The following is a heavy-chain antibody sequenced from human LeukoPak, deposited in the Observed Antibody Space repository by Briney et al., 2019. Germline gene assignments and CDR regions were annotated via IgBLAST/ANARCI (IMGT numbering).Heavy chain of an antibody. J-gene: IGHJ3*02. CDR3: TSGCDISGCYDGFEI. CDR2: IRSKANTYAT. D-gene: IGHD6-19*01. Sequence: PGGSLRLSCAASGFTFSGSGMHWVRQASGKGLEWVGRIRSKANTYATAYAASVKGRFTVSRDDSENTAYLQMNSLKTEDTAVYYGTSGCDISGCYDGFEIWGKGTMVTVSS. CDR1: GFTFSGSG. V-gene: IGHV3-73*01.